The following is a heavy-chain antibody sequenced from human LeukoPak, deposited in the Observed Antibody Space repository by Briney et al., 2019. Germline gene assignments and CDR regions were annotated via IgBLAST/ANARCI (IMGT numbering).Heavy chain of an antibody. CDR2: IRGSGDYT. J-gene: IGHJ4*02. Sequence: GGSLRLSCAASGFTFSNYAMNWVRQAPGKGPEWVSIIRGSGDYTNYAGSVKGRFTISRDNSKNALYLEMNSLRAEDTALYYCAKGPHSSGNYLFDSWGQGTLSPSPQ. CDR3: AKGPHSSGNYLFDS. CDR1: GFTFSNYA. D-gene: IGHD5-12*01. V-gene: IGHV3-23*01.